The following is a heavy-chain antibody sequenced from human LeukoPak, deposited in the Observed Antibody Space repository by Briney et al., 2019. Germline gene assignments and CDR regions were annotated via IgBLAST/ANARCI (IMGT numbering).Heavy chain of an antibody. J-gene: IGHJ4*02. CDR3: AKRSDAMAMDY. CDR1: GFTFSRNA. CDR2: LDSADGT. V-gene: IGHV3-23*01. Sequence: PGGSLRPSCAASGFTFSRNAMSWVRQAPGKGLEWVSSLDSADGTYYADSVKGRFTISRDTSKNTLYLQMNSLRADDTAVYYCAKRSDAMAMDYWGQGALVTVSS. D-gene: IGHD5-18*01.